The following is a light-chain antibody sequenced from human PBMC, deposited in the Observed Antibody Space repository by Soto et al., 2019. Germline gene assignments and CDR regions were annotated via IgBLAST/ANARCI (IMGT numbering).Light chain of an antibody. CDR2: GNR. Sequence: QSVLTQPPSVSGAPGQRVTISCTGNSSNLGAGYDVHWYQQLPGAAPKLVIFGNRNRPSGVPDRFSGSKSGNTASLTVSGLQAEDEADYYCSSYAGSTPYVFGTGTKVTVL. CDR1: SSNLGAGYD. J-gene: IGLJ1*01. V-gene: IGLV1-40*01. CDR3: SSYAGSTPYV.